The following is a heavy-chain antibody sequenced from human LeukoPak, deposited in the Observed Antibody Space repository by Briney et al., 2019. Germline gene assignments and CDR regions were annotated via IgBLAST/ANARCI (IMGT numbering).Heavy chain of an antibody. D-gene: IGHD6-13*01. J-gene: IGHJ4*02. Sequence: SLRPSCAASGFTLNFDAMQWVPQAPAQGPERVSLISYDGFDKYYAYSVKGRFTISRDDSKKTLYLQMTGLRPEDTAVYYCAKPTSSLAAAGFDCWGQGTMVTVSS. CDR2: ISYDGFDK. V-gene: IGHV3-30*18. CDR1: GFTLNFDA. CDR3: AKPTSSLAAAGFDC.